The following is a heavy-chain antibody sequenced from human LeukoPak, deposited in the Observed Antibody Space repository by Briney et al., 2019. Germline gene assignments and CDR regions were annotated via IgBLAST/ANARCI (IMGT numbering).Heavy chain of an antibody. J-gene: IGHJ6*03. Sequence: ASVKVSCKASGDSFSNYGFTWVRQAPGQGLEWMGWISADSGNRYYAQNFQHRVTMTTDTSTSTAYMELSSLRSEDTAVYYCARGPLVPAAIGYYYYYYMDVWGKGTTVTVSS. CDR3: ARGPLVPAAIGYYYYYYMDV. V-gene: IGHV1-18*01. CDR1: GDSFSNYG. D-gene: IGHD2-2*01. CDR2: ISADSGNR.